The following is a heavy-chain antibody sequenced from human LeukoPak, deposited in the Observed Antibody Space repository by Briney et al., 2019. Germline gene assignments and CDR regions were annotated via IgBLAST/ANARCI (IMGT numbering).Heavy chain of an antibody. V-gene: IGHV3-30*18. CDR1: GFTFSSYG. D-gene: IGHD3-10*01. CDR3: AKATGSWYDFKKDAFDI. CDR2: ISYDGSNK. J-gene: IGHJ3*02. Sequence: GGSLRLSCAASGFTFSSYGMHWVRQAPGKGLEWVAVISYDGSNKYYADSVKGRFTISRDNSKNTLYLQMNSLRAEDTAVYYCAKATGSWYDFKKDAFDIWGQGTMVTVSS.